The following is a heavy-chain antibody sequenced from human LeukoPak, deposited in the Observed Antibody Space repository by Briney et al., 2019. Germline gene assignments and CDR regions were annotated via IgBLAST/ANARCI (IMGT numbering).Heavy chain of an antibody. Sequence: ASVKVSCKASGYIFTTYFMHWLRQAPGQGPEWMGIINPRGGSTDYAQKFQDRITMTSDTSTSTVYMELKSLTSEDTAVYFCARVGTTGATADNWGQGTLVTVSS. D-gene: IGHD4-11*01. CDR3: ARVGTTGATADN. V-gene: IGHV1-46*01. J-gene: IGHJ4*02. CDR2: INPRGGST. CDR1: GYIFTTYF.